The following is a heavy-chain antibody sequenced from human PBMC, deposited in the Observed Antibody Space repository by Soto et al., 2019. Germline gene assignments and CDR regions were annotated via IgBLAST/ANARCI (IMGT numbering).Heavy chain of an antibody. CDR2: IITSIDYI. Sequence: GGSLRLSCTGSGFTFSSYTMNWVRQAPGKGLEWVSSIITSIDYIYYADSVRGRFTISRDNAKNSVYLQMNSLRAEDTAVYYCAKDSSSWYGPLDFWGQGTMVTVSS. CDR1: GFTFSSYT. CDR3: AKDSSSWYGPLDF. D-gene: IGHD6-13*01. V-gene: IGHV3-21*01. J-gene: IGHJ3*01.